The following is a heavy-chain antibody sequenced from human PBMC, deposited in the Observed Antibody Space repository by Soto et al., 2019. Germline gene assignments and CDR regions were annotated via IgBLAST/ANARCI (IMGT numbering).Heavy chain of an antibody. V-gene: IGHV1-69*06. CDR1: GGTFSSYA. J-gene: IGHJ4*02. CDR3: AREPSNTHGSFDY. Sequence: ASVKVSCKASGGTFSSYAISWVRQAPGQGLEGMGGIIPIFGTANYARKFQGRVTITADKSTSTADMELSSLRSQDPSVYYCAREPSNTHGSFDYWGQGSLVTVSS. CDR2: IIPIFGTA. D-gene: IGHD5-12*01.